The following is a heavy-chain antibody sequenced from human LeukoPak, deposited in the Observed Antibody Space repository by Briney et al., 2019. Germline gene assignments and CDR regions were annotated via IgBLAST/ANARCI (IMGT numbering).Heavy chain of an antibody. D-gene: IGHD6-13*01. CDR2: IRNKANGYTT. J-gene: IGHJ4*02. CDR3: ARTYSSSWYSTYFDY. V-gene: IGHV3-72*01. Sequence: GGSLRLSCAASGFIFSDHYMAWVRQAPGKGLEWVGRIRNKANGYTTEYAASVKGRFTISRDDSKNSLYLQMNSLKTEDTAVYYCARTYSSSWYSTYFDYWGQGTLVTVSS. CDR1: GFIFSDHY.